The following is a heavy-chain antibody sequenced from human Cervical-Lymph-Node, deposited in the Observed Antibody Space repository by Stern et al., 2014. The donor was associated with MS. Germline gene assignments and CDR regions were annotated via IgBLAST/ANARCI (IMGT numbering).Heavy chain of an antibody. V-gene: IGHV3-30*03. CDR1: GFDFSTYG. Sequence: VQLVESGGGVVQPGRPLRLSCVTSGFDFSTYGMHWVRQAPGKGPEWVSSILYDGTNKFYADSVKGRFTISRDNSENTLYLQMNSLQTEDTGIYYCATRTYSDYDYWGQGTLVTVSS. CDR3: ATRTYSDYDY. J-gene: IGHJ4*02. D-gene: IGHD4-11*01. CDR2: ILYDGTNK.